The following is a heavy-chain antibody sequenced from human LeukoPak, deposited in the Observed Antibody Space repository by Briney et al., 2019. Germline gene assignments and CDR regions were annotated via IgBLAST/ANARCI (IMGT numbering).Heavy chain of an antibody. CDR3: AKDLSFGTDWPYFDS. CDR2: ISFDGSKK. Sequence: GGSLRLSCAASGFTFSGSAMHWVRQAPGKGLYWVAFISFDGSKKYYGDSVKGRFTISRDNSKNTLYLQMNSLRPDDTAMYYCAKDLSFGTDWPYFDSRGQGTLVTVSS. V-gene: IGHV3-30*04. D-gene: IGHD3/OR15-3a*01. CDR1: GFTFSGSA. J-gene: IGHJ4*02.